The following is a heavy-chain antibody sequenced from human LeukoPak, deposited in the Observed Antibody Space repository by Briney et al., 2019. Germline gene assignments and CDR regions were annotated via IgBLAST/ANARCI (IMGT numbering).Heavy chain of an antibody. D-gene: IGHD3-9*01. J-gene: IGHJ5*02. Sequence: GGSLRLSCAASGFSFSTYAMHWVRQALDKGLEWVALISYDESTIFYADSVKGRFTISRDNSKNTLYLQMNSLRAEDTAVYYCAKDGGILTGYYLYNWFDPWGQGTLVTVSS. CDR1: GFSFSTYA. CDR2: ISYDESTI. CDR3: AKDGGILTGYYLYNWFDP. V-gene: IGHV3-30*18.